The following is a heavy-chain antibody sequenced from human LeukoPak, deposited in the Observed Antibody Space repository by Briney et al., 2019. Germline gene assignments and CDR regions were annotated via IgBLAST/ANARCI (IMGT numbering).Heavy chain of an antibody. J-gene: IGHJ4*02. CDR3: ARGELVPDY. V-gene: IGHV3-21*01. CDR1: GFTFSSYS. CDR2: ISSSSSYI. D-gene: IGHD6-6*01. Sequence: RAGGSLRLSCAASGFTFSSYSMNWVRQAPGKGLEWVSSISSSSSYIYYADSVKGRFTISRDNAKNALYPQMNSLRAEDTAVYYCARGELVPDYWGQGTLVTVSS.